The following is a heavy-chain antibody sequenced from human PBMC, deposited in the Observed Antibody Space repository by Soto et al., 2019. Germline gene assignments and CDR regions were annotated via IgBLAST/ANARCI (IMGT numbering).Heavy chain of an antibody. Sequence: QITLEESAPTLVRPTQTLTLSCIFSGFSLSTGGVAVGWIRQPPGKALEWLALIYWNDDKLYSPSLKTRLTVTKDTSKNQVVLTMTNVDPVDTATYYCAHKLRYLDTWDVWGRGTTVTVSS. CDR1: GFSLSTGGVA. CDR2: IYWNDDK. V-gene: IGHV2-5*01. D-gene: IGHD3-9*01. J-gene: IGHJ6*01. CDR3: AHKLRYLDTWDV.